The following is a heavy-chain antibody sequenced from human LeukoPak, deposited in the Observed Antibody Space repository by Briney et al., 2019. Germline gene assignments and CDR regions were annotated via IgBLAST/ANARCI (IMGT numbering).Heavy chain of an antibody. CDR2: ISSSSSTI. CDR3: ARDGGFDWLFHDAFDI. Sequence: PGGSLRLSCAASGFTFSSYSMNWVRQAPGKGLEWVSYISSSSSTIYYADSVKGRFTISRDNAKNSLYLQMNSLRAEDTAVYYCARDGGFDWLFHDAFDIWGQGTMVTVSS. CDR1: GFTFSSYS. D-gene: IGHD3-9*01. V-gene: IGHV3-48*04. J-gene: IGHJ3*02.